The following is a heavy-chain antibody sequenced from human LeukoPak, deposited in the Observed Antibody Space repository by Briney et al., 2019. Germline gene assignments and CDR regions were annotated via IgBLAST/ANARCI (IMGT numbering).Heavy chain of an antibody. J-gene: IGHJ4*02. D-gene: IGHD6-6*01. CDR3: AREGSITARPFVSIYY. CDR2: IYATGST. Sequence: SETLSLTCTVSGGSITSYYWSWIRQPAGKGLEWIGRIYATGSTDYNPSLENRVMMSVDTSKNQFSLKLSSMTAADTAVYYCAREGSITARPFVSIYYWGQGTLVTVSS. V-gene: IGHV4-4*07. CDR1: GGSITSYY.